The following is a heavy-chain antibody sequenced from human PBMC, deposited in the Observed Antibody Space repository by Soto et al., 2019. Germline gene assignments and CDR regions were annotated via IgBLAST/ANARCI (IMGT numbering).Heavy chain of an antibody. D-gene: IGHD1-26*01. V-gene: IGHV3-21*01. Sequence: EVQLVESGGGLVKPGGSLRLSCAASGFTFSSYSMNWVRQAPGKGLEWVSSISSSSSYIYYADSVKGRFTISRDNAKNSLYLQMNSLRAEDTAVYYCARGGGSYGGYAFDLWGQGTMVTVSS. CDR3: ARGGGSYGGYAFDL. CDR2: ISSSSSYI. J-gene: IGHJ3*01. CDR1: GFTFSSYS.